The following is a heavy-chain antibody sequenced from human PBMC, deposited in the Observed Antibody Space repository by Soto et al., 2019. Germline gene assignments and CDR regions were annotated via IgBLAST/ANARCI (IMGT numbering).Heavy chain of an antibody. CDR3: AKSRYIAVEKLYYYYGIDV. J-gene: IGHJ6*02. D-gene: IGHD6-19*01. CDR1: GLTFSSYG. V-gene: IGHV3-30*18. Sequence: GGSLRLSCAASGLTFSSYGMHWVRQAPGKGLEWVAVISYDGSNKYYADSVKGRFTISRDNSKNTLYLQMNSLRAEDTAVYYCAKSRYIAVEKLYYYYGIDVWGQGTTVTVYS. CDR2: ISYDGSNK.